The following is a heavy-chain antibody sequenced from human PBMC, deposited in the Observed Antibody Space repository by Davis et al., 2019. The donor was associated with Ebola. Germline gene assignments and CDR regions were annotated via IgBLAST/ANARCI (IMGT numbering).Heavy chain of an antibody. CDR1: GFTFSSYG. CDR3: AKTSSQVAGTMSYYGMDV. Sequence: GESLKISCAASGFTFSSYGMYWVRQAPGKGLEWVAVISYDGSNKYYADSVKGRFTISRDNSKNTLYLQMNSLRAEDTAVYYCAKTSSQVAGTMSYYGMDVWGQGTTVTVSS. D-gene: IGHD3-10*02. V-gene: IGHV3-30*18. CDR2: ISYDGSNK. J-gene: IGHJ6*02.